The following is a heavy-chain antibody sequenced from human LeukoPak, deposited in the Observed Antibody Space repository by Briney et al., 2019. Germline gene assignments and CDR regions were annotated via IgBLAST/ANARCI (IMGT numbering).Heavy chain of an antibody. D-gene: IGHD6-13*01. CDR3: ARDGFVGAADS. Sequence: PGGSLRLSCAASEFIFSGYWMNWVRQAPGKGLEWVANIKQDGSEKQYVDSVRGRFTISRDNAKNSLYLQMNSLRVEDTAVYYCARDGFVGAADSWGQGTLVTVSS. J-gene: IGHJ5*01. CDR1: EFIFSGYW. V-gene: IGHV3-7*01. CDR2: IKQDGSEK.